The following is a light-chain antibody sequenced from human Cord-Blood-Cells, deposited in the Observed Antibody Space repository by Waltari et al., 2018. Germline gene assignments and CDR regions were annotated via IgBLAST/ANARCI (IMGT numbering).Light chain of an antibody. CDR2: EVS. CDR3: CSYAGSSTWV. J-gene: IGLJ2*01. Sequence: QSALTQPASVSGSPGQSITISCTGTSSDVWSYNLVSWYQQHPGKAPKLMIYEVSKRPSGVSNRLSGSKSGNTASLTISGLQAEDEADYYCCSYAGSSTWVFGGGTKRTVL. CDR1: SSDVWSYNL. V-gene: IGLV2-23*02.